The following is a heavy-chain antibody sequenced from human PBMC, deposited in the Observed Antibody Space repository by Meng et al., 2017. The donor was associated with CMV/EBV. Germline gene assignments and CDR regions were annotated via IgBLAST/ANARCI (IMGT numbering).Heavy chain of an antibody. CDR3: ARVYCSGGSCYGNWFDP. CDR2: IYYSGST. V-gene: IGHV4-30-4*08. CDR1: GGSISSGDYY. J-gene: IGHJ5*02. Sequence: QAHLASSSPGLVKPSHTLSLTCTVSGGSISSGDYYWSWIRQPPGKGLEWIGYIYYSGSTYYNPSLKSRVTISVDTSKNQFSLKLSSVTAADTAVYYCARVYCSGGSCYGNWFDPWGQGTLVTVSS. D-gene: IGHD2-15*01.